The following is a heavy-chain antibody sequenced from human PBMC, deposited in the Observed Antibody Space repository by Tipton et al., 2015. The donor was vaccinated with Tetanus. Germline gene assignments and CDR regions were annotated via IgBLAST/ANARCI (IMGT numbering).Heavy chain of an antibody. CDR1: GYNFRNNG. CDR3: ARRGCRGGSCYISPNYGMDV. CDR2: ISNDASHI. V-gene: IGHV3-30*03. D-gene: IGHD2-15*01. Sequence: RSLRLSCVASGYNFRNNGMHWVRQAPGKGLEWVAVISNDASHIYYADSVKGRCTISRDNSKNTVVLHVTSLRGEDTAVYYCARRGCRGGSCYISPNYGMDVWGQGTTVTVSS. J-gene: IGHJ6*02.